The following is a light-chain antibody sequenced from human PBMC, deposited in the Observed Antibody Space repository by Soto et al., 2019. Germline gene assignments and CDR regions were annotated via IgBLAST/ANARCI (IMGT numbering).Light chain of an antibody. Sequence: EIVLTQSPGTLSLSPGERATLSCRASQSVSSSYLAWYQQKPGQAPRLLIYGASSRATGIPDRFRGSGSGTEFTLTISSLQPDDFATYYCQQYNSYSWTFGQGTKVDIK. CDR2: GAS. CDR1: QSVSSSY. V-gene: IGKV3-20*01. J-gene: IGKJ1*01. CDR3: QQYNSYSWT.